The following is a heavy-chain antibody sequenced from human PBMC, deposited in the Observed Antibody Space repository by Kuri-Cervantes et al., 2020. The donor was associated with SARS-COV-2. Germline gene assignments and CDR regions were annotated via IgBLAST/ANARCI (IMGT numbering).Heavy chain of an antibody. J-gene: IGHJ4*02. D-gene: IGHD3-10*01. CDR3: AKEGDMVRGVILAFDY. CDR1: GFTFSSYA. CDR2: ISGSGGST. Sequence: GGSLRLSCAASGFTFSSYAMSWVRQAPGKGLEWVSAISGSGGSTYYADSVKGRFTISRDNSKNTLYLQMNSLRAEDTAVYYCAKEGDMVRGVILAFDYWGQGTLVTVSS. V-gene: IGHV3-23*01.